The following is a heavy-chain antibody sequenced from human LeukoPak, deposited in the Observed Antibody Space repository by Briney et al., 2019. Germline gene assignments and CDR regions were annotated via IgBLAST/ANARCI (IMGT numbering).Heavy chain of an antibody. Sequence: GESLKISCKASGYTFTGDWIGWVRQMPGKGLEWMGIIYPGDSDTKYNAPFQGQVTISADKSISTAYLQWGSLKASDTTTYYCARPALYCSSTVCPPYMDVWGKGTTVTVSS. CDR3: ARPALYCSSTVCPPYMDV. V-gene: IGHV5-51*01. CDR2: IYPGDSDT. D-gene: IGHD2-2*01. CDR1: GYTFTGDW. J-gene: IGHJ6*03.